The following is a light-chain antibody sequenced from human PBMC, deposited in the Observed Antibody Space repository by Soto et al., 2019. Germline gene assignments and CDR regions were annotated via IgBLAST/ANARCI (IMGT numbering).Light chain of an antibody. CDR2: AAS. J-gene: IGKJ1*01. CDR1: QGIGNN. V-gene: IGKV1-27*01. Sequence: DIQMTQSPSSLSASVGDRVTITCRASQGIGNNLAWYQQKPGNVPNLLIYAASTLHSGVPSRFSGIVSGTYFTLTISSLQPEDVASYYCQKYDSVPWTFGQGTKV. CDR3: QKYDSVPWT.